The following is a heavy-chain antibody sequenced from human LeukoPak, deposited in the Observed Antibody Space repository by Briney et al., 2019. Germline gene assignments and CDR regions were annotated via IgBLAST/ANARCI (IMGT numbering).Heavy chain of an antibody. CDR2: ISGGGSST. V-gene: IGHV3-23*01. D-gene: IGHD6-19*01. J-gene: IGHJ4*02. CDR3: AKAMYSSGWDDLDY. CDR1: GFTFSSYA. Sequence: PGGSLRLSCAASGFTFSSYAMSWVRQAPGKGLEWASAISGGGSSTHYADSVKGRFTISRDSSKNTLYLQMNSLRAEDTAVYYCAKAMYSSGWDDLDYWGQGTLVTVSP.